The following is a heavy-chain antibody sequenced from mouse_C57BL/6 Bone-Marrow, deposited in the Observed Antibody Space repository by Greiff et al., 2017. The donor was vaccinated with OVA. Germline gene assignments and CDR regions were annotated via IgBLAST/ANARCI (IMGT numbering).Heavy chain of an antibody. V-gene: IGHV5-4*01. J-gene: IGHJ3*01. Sequence: EVMLVESGGGLVKPGWSLKLSCAASGFTFSSYAMSWVRQTPEKRLEWVATISDGGSYTYYPDNVKGRFTISRDNAKNNLYLQMSHLKSEDTAMYYCAREKGSYYYGSAWFAYWGQGTLVTVSA. D-gene: IGHD1-1*01. CDR3: AREKGSYYYGSAWFAY. CDR1: GFTFSSYA. CDR2: ISDGGSYT.